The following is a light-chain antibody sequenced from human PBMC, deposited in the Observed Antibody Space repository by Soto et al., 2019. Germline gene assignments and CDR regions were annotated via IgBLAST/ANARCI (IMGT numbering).Light chain of an antibody. Sequence: EIVLTQSAAILSLSPGERATLSCRASQSVSSYLAWYQQKPGQAPRLLIYDASNRATGIPARFSGSGSGTDFTLTISSLEPEDFAVYYCQQRSNWPPTFGQGTKLEIK. J-gene: IGKJ2*01. CDR2: DAS. CDR1: QSVSSY. CDR3: QQRSNWPPT. V-gene: IGKV3-11*01.